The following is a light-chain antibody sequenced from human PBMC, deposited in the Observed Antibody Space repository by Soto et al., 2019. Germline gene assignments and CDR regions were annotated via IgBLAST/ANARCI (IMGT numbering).Light chain of an antibody. V-gene: IGKV3-20*01. Sequence: EIVLTQSPFTLSLSPGESATLSCMASQGVSVRFLAWYQQKPGQAPRLLIYGASDRATGIPDRFTGSGSGTDFTLTINRLEPEDFAVYFCQKYGSSPQKFGQGTKVDI. CDR3: QKYGSSPQK. CDR2: GAS. CDR1: QGVSVRF. J-gene: IGKJ1*01.